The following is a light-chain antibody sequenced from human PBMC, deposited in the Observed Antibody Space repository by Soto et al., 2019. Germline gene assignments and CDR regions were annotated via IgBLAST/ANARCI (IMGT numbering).Light chain of an antibody. Sequence: EIVLTQSPATLSLSPGERATLSCRASQSVSSYLAWYQQKPGQAPRLLIYDASTRATGIPARFSGGGSGTEFTLTISGLQSEDFAVYYCQQYNNWPITFGQGTRLEIK. CDR1: QSVSSY. V-gene: IGKV3D-15*01. J-gene: IGKJ5*01. CDR2: DAS. CDR3: QQYNNWPIT.